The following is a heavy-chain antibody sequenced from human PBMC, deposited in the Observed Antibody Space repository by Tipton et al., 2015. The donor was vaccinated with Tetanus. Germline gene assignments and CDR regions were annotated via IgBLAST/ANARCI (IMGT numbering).Heavy chain of an antibody. CDR2: IWYDGSNK. Sequence: CAASGFTFSSYGMHWVRQAPGKGLEWVAVIWYDGSNKYYADSVKGRFTISRDNSKNTLYLQMNSPGAEDTAVYYCARDRALVWVRSRYSSGWYEFDYWGQGTLVTVSS. CDR1: GFTFSSYG. D-gene: IGHD6-19*01. V-gene: IGHV3-33*01. CDR3: ARDRALVWVRSRYSSGWYEFDY. J-gene: IGHJ4*02.